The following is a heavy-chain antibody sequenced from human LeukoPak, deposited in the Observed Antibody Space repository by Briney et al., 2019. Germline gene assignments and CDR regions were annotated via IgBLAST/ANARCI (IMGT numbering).Heavy chain of an antibody. CDR2: INPNSGVT. CDR3: ARGAQVGATDDY. J-gene: IGHJ4*02. V-gene: IGHV1-2*02. Sequence: ASVKVSCKASGYPFTGYYIHWVRQAPGQGLEWMGWINPNSGVTDYAQKFQGRVTMTRDTAITTAYMELSRLRSDDTAVYYCARGAQVGATDDYWGQGTLVTVSS. CDR1: GYPFTGYY. D-gene: IGHD1-26*01.